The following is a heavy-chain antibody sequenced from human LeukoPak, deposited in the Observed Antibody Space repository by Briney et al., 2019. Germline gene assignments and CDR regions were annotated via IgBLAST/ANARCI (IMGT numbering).Heavy chain of an antibody. Sequence: SETLPLTCAVYGGSFSGYYWSWIRQPPGKGLEWIGEINHSGSTNYNPSLKSRVTISVDTSKNQFSLKLSSVAAADTAVYYCARARDSSGWYSLAFDYWGQGTLVTVSS. D-gene: IGHD6-19*01. CDR2: INHSGST. CDR3: ARARDSSGWYSLAFDY. CDR1: GGSFSGYY. J-gene: IGHJ4*02. V-gene: IGHV4-34*01.